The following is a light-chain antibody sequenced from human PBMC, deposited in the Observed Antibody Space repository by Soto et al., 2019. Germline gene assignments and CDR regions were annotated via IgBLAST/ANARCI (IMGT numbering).Light chain of an antibody. CDR1: QGISNF. CDR2: AAS. Sequence: DIQMTQSPSSLSASVGDRVTITCRASQGISNFLAWYQQRPGKVPKVLIYAASTLQSGVPSRFSGSGSGTDFTLTIRSLQPEDVATYYCQKYNSAPSLTFGGGTKVEIK. V-gene: IGKV1-27*01. CDR3: QKYNSAPSLT. J-gene: IGKJ4*01.